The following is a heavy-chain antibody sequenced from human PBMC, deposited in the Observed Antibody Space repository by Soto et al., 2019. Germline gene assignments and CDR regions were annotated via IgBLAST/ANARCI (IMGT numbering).Heavy chain of an antibody. CDR1: GGTFSSYA. V-gene: IGHV1-69*12. D-gene: IGHD3-16*01. J-gene: IGHJ6*02. CDR2: IIPIFGTA. CDR3: ARHLGGNHYYYGMDV. Sequence: QVQLVQSGAEVKKPGSSVKVSCKASGGTFSSYAISWVRQAPGQGLEWMGGIIPIFGTAAYAQKFQGRVTITADDFTSTAYRELSSLSSEDTAVYYCARHLGGNHYYYGMDVWGQGTTVTVSS.